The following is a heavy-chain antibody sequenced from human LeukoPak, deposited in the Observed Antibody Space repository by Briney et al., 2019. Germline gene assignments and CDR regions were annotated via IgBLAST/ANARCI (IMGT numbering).Heavy chain of an antibody. CDR3: ARDRNDFWSGPVYGMDV. CDR1: GYTFTSYA. J-gene: IGHJ6*02. D-gene: IGHD3-3*01. CDR2: INTNTGNP. Sequence: ASVKVSCKASGYTFTSYAMNWVRQAPGQGLEWMGWINTNTGNPTYAQGFTGRFVFSLDTSVSTAYLQISSLKAEDTAVYYCARDRNDFWSGPVYGMDVWGQGTTVTVSS. V-gene: IGHV7-4-1*02.